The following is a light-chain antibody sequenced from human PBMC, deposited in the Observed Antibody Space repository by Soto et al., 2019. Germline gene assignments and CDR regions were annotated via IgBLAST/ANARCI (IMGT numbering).Light chain of an antibody. V-gene: IGKV3-20*01. Sequence: EMVMTQSPATLSLSPGERATLSCSASQSVGSSLAWYQQKPGQAPRLLIYGASSRATGIPDRFSGSGSGTDFTLTISRLEPEEFAVYYCQQYGSSPWTFGQGTKVDIK. CDR1: QSVGSS. CDR3: QQYGSSPWT. CDR2: GAS. J-gene: IGKJ1*01.